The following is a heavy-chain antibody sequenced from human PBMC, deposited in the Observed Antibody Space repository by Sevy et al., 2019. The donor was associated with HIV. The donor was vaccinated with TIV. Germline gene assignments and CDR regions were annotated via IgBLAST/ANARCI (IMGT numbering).Heavy chain of an antibody. Sequence: GGSLRLSCAASGFTFDDYAMHWVRQAPGKGLEWVSGISWNSGSIRYADSVKGRFTISRDNAKNSLYLQMNSLRAEDTALYYCAKDMRGARFAFDYWGQGTLVTVSS. D-gene: IGHD6-6*01. J-gene: IGHJ4*02. CDR2: ISWNSGSI. CDR3: AKDMRGARFAFDY. CDR1: GFTFDDYA. V-gene: IGHV3-9*01.